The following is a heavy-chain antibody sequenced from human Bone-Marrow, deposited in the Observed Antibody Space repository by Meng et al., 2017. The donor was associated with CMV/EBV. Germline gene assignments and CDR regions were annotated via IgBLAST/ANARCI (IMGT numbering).Heavy chain of an antibody. CDR3: AKESQYSGSPGDY. J-gene: IGHJ4*02. CDR2: MNPKSGNT. Sequence: ASVKVSCKASGYTFINYDINWVRQAPGQGLEWMGWMNPKSGNTGYAQKFQGRVNMTMIRSTTSAYMELSSLRAEDTAVYYCAKESQYSGSPGDYWGQGKLVNVAS. D-gene: IGHD1-26*01. CDR1: GYTFINYD. V-gene: IGHV1-8*01.